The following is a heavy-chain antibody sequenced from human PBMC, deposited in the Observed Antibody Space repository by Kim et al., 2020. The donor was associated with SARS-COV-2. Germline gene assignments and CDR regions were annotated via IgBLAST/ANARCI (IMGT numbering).Heavy chain of an antibody. CDR3: TTAVSSVAGTRGYYYYYCMDV. CDR2: IKSKTDGGTT. D-gene: IGHD6-19*01. J-gene: IGHJ6*02. V-gene: IGHV3-15*01. CDR1: GFTFSNAW. Sequence: GGSLRLSCAASGFTFSNAWMSWVRQAPGKGLEWVGRIKSKTDGGTTDYAAPVKGRFTISRDDSKNTLYLQMNSLKTEDTAVYYCTTAVSSVAGTRGYYYYYCMDVWGQGTTVPVSS.